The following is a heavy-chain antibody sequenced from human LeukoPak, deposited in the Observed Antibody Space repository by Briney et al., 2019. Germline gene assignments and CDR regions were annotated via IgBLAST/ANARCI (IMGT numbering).Heavy chain of an antibody. V-gene: IGHV1-18*01. CDR1: GYTFTSYG. Sequence: ASVKVSCKASGYTFTSYGISWVRQAPGQGLEWMGWISAYNGNTNYAQKLQGRVTMTTDTSTSTAYMELRSLRSDDTAAYYCARVDCSSTSCYRLNAFDAFDIWGQGTMVTVSS. D-gene: IGHD2-2*01. J-gene: IGHJ3*02. CDR2: ISAYNGNT. CDR3: ARVDCSSTSCYRLNAFDAFDI.